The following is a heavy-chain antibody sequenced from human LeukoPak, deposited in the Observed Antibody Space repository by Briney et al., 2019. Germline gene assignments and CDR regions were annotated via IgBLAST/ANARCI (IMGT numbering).Heavy chain of an antibody. V-gene: IGHV4-59*01. J-gene: IGHJ3*02. CDR2: IYYSGST. Sequence: SETLFLTCTVSGGSISSYYWSWIRQPPGKGLEWIGYIYYSGSTNYNPSLKSRVTISVDTSKNQFSLKLSSVTAADTAVYYCARDFAADDAFDIWGQGTMVTVSS. D-gene: IGHD6-13*01. CDR1: GGSISSYY. CDR3: ARDFAADDAFDI.